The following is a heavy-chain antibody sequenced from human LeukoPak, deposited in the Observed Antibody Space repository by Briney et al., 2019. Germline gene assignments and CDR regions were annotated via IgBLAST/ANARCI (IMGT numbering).Heavy chain of an antibody. J-gene: IGHJ5*02. V-gene: IGHV4-31*03. CDR3: ARRTAAMWFDP. CDR1: GGSISSGGYY. CDR2: IYHSGST. D-gene: IGHD2-2*01. Sequence: SQTLSLTCTVSGGSISSGGYYWSWIRQHPGKGLEWIGYIYHSGSTYYNPSLKSRLTISVDTSKNQFPLKLSSVTAADTAVYYCARRTAAMWFDPWGQGTLVTVSS.